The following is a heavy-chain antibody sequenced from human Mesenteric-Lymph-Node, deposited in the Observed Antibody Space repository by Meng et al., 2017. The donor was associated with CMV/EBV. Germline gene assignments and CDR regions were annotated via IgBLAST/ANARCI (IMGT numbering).Heavy chain of an antibody. D-gene: IGHD2-2*01. CDR3: ARYCTSTSCYVSGSYYYYTLDV. CDR2: IKQDGSEK. V-gene: IGHV3-7*01. CDR1: GFTFSSYW. J-gene: IGHJ6*02. Sequence: GESLKISCAASGFTFSSYWMSWVRQAPGKGLEWVANIKQDGSEKYYVDSVKGRFTISRDNARNSLYMQMNSLRAEDTAVYYCARYCTSTSCYVSGSYYYYTLDVWGQGTTVTVSS.